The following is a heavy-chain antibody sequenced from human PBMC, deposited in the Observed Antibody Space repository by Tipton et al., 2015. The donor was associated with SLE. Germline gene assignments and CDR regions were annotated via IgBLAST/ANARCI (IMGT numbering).Heavy chain of an antibody. CDR1: GYSFSNYW. D-gene: IGHD2-8*02. CDR3: ARPYCTGGICYRRGAFDF. Sequence: QSGAEVKKPGESLKISCKGSGYSFSNYWIGWVRQMPGKGLEWMGIMYPGDSDTRYSPSFQGQVTISADKSISTAYLQWSSLKASDTAMYDGARPYCTGGICYRRGAFDFWGPGTMVTVSS. J-gene: IGHJ3*01. V-gene: IGHV5-51*03. CDR2: MYPGDSDT.